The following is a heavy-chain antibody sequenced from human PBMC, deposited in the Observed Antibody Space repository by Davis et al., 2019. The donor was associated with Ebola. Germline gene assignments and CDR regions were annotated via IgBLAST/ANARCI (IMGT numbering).Heavy chain of an antibody. CDR1: GASISNYY. V-gene: IGHV4-59*12. CDR2: IYYSGSS. CDR3: ARAPRI. J-gene: IGHJ4*02. Sequence: MPSETLSLTCTVSGASISNYYWSWIRQPPGKGLEWIGYIYYSGSSNYNPSLKSRVTISVDTSKNQFSLKLSSVTAADTAVYYCARAPRIWGQGTLVTVSS.